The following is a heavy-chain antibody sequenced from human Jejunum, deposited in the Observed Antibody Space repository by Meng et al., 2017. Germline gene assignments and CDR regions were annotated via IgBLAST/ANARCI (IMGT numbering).Heavy chain of an antibody. CDR3: ATRTRDSFDY. D-gene: IGHD1-7*01. Sequence: VQLQESGPGLVSPSGTLSLTCAVSGGSITGTNWWTWVRQAPGKGLVRIGEIYHSGTTNYNPYLKSRVAISADKSKNQFSLNLYSLSAADTAVYYCATRTRDSFDYWGQGSLVTVSS. CDR1: GGSITGTNW. V-gene: IGHV4-4*02. J-gene: IGHJ4*02. CDR2: IYHSGTT.